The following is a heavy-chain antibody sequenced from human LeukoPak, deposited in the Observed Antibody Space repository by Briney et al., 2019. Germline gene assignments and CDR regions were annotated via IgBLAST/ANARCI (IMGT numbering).Heavy chain of an antibody. D-gene: IGHD2-15*01. CDR2: IYSGGST. CDR3: AREHCSGGSCYFDY. CDR1: GFTVSSND. Sequence: PGGYLRLSCAASGFTVSSNDMSWVRRAPGKGLEWVSVIYSGGSTYYADSVKGRFTISRDNSKNTLYLQMNSLRAEDTAVYYCAREHCSGGSCYFDYWGQGTLVTVSS. V-gene: IGHV3-53*01. J-gene: IGHJ4*02.